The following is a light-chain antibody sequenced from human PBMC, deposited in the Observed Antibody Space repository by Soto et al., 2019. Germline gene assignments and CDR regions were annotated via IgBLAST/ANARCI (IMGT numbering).Light chain of an antibody. CDR1: QSVSNW. Sequence: DIQMTQSPSTLSASVGERVTITCRASQSVSNWLAWYQQKPGKAPNLLIYDVSSLESGVTSRFSGSGSGTEFILTISSLQPDDFATYYCQQYDSYSWTFGQGTKVEMK. J-gene: IGKJ1*01. V-gene: IGKV1-5*01. CDR2: DVS. CDR3: QQYDSYSWT.